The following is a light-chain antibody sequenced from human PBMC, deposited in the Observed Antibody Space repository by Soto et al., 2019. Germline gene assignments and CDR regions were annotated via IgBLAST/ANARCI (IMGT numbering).Light chain of an antibody. CDR3: QQYKNWPFT. J-gene: IGKJ2*01. CDR1: ESVSSD. CDR2: GAS. V-gene: IGKV3-15*01. Sequence: EIVMTQSPATLSVSPGDRATLSCRASESVSSDLAWYQQIPGQTPRLLIYGASPRATGIPARFRGGGSGTEFTLTISRLQSQDFAVYYCQQYKNWPFTFGQGTKLEIK.